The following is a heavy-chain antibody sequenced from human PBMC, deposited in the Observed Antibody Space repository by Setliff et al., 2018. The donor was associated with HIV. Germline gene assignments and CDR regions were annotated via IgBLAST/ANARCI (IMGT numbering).Heavy chain of an antibody. Sequence: AVNVSCKASGYTFTSYDISWVRQATGQGLEWMGWMNTRSGNTGYGQKFQGRVTMTRDTATTTAYMELSSLTSEDTAVYYCSRGEWVIRGDFDHGGQGTLVTVSS. J-gene: IGHJ4*02. CDR1: GYTFTSYD. D-gene: IGHD3-10*01. V-gene: IGHV1-8*01. CDR3: SRGEWVIRGDFDH. CDR2: MNTRSGNT.